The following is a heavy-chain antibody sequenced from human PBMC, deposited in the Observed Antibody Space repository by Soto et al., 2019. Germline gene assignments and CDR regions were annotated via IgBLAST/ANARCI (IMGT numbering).Heavy chain of an antibody. J-gene: IGHJ6*02. Sequence: GGSLRLSCAASGLTFASYAMSWVRQAPGKGLEWVSAISGSGDTTYHADSVKGRFTISRDNSKNTLYLQMNSLRAEDTAVYYCARAEMIRDYYYGMDVWGQGTTVTVSS. CDR2: ISGSGDTT. V-gene: IGHV3-23*01. CDR3: ARAEMIRDYYYGMDV. D-gene: IGHD3-16*01. CDR1: GLTFASYA.